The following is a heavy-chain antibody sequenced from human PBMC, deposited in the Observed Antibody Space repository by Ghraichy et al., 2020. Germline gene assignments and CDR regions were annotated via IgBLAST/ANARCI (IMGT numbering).Heavy chain of an antibody. CDR3: AITPDPFRSTSSNDY. J-gene: IGHJ4*02. D-gene: IGHD2-2*01. Sequence: SETLSLTCAVYGGSFSGYYWSWIRQPPGKGMEWIGEINHIGSTNYNPSLKSRVTISVDTSKNQFSLKLSSVTAADTAVYYCAITPDPFRSTSSNDYWGQGTLFSVS. V-gene: IGHV4-34*01. CDR1: GGSFSGYY. CDR2: INHIGST.